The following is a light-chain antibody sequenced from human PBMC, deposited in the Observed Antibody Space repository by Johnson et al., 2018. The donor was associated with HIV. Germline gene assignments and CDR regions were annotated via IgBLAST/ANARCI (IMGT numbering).Light chain of an antibody. V-gene: IGLV1-51*01. J-gene: IGLJ1*01. CDR2: DNN. Sequence: QSVLTQPPSVSAAPGQKVTISCSGSSSNIGNNYVSWYQQLPGTAPKLLIYDNNKRPSGIPDRFSGSKSGTSATLAITGLQAGDEADYYCETWDSSLSGGFGTGTTVTVL. CDR1: SSNIGNNY. CDR3: ETWDSSLSGG.